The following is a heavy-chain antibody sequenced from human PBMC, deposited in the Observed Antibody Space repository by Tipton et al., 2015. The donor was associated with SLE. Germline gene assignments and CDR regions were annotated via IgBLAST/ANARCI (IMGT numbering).Heavy chain of an antibody. CDR3: TRFGPGIRLGELSLFDY. V-gene: IGHV3-49*04. CDR2: ISSKAYGGTT. CDR1: GFTFGDYA. D-gene: IGHD3-16*02. J-gene: IGHJ4*02. Sequence: SLRLSCTASGFTFGDYAVSWVRQAPGKGLEWVGFISSKAYGGTTKCAASVKGRFTISRDDSKSIAYLQMNSLKTEDTAVYYCTRFGPGIRLGELSLFDYWGQGTLVTVSS.